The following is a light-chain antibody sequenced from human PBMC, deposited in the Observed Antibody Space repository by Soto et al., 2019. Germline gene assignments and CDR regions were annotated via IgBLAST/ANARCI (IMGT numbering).Light chain of an antibody. CDR3: QQYGSSSWS. CDR1: QSVDSNY. J-gene: IGKJ1*01. CDR2: ATS. Sequence: EIGLKQSPDALSLTPGERATLSCRASQSVDSNYLAWYQQKPGQAPRLLIYATSNRATGIPDRFSGSGSGPDSALTISRLEPEDFAVYYCQQYGSSSWSFGQGTKVDIK. V-gene: IGKV3-20*01.